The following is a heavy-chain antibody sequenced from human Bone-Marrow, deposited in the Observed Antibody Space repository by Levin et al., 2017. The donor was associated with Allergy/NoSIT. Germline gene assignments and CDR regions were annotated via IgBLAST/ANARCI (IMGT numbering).Heavy chain of an antibody. Sequence: GGSLRLSCVASGFTFSDYAMIWVRQAPGKGLEWVSAISGTGGGVYYADSVKGRFTISRDNFNNIVYLEMSTLKAEDTAVYYCGTRGAVVGPSSLRSSYSYEMDVWGQGTTVTVSS. CDR1: GFTFSDYA. CDR2: ISGTGGGV. D-gene: IGHD1-26*01. V-gene: IGHV3-23*01. CDR3: GTRGAVVGPSSLRSSYSYEMDV. J-gene: IGHJ6*02.